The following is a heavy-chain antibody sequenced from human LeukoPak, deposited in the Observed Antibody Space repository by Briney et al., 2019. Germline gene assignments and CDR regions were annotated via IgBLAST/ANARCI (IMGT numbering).Heavy chain of an antibody. CDR3: ARAAAGTRGAFDI. Sequence: SETLSLTCTVSGGSISGYHWSWIRQPPGKGLEWIGYIYYSGSTIYNPSLKSRVTIPVDTSKNQISLKLTSVTAADTAVYSCARAAAGTRGAFDIWGQGTMVTVSS. J-gene: IGHJ3*02. V-gene: IGHV4-59*01. CDR2: IYYSGST. CDR1: GGSISGYH. D-gene: IGHD6-13*01.